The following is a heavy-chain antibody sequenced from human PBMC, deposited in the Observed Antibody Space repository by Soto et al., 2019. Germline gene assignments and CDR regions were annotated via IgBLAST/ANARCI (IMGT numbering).Heavy chain of an antibody. D-gene: IGHD6-19*01. J-gene: IGHJ4*02. CDR3: ARGHYSSGWPIDH. CDR2: VFHSATT. V-gene: IGHV4-59*01. CDR1: GDSFSDNY. Sequence: QVQLQESGPGLVKPSETLTLTCTVSGDSFSDNYWNWIRQVPGKGLEWIGFVFHSATTSYNPSLKTRVAISDDTSKKQFSLRLTSVTAADTAIYYCARGHYSSGWPIDHWGQGILVTVSS.